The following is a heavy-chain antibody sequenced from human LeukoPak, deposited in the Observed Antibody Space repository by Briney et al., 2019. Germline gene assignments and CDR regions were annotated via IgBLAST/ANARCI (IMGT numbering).Heavy chain of an antibody. CDR1: GFTFSSYA. Sequence: GGSLRLSCAASGFTFSSYAMHWVRQAPGKGLEWVAVIWYNGTNKYYADSVKGRFTISRDNSKNTLYLQMNSLRAEDTAVYYCATDFYSSSPNLIYYLGQGTLVTVSS. CDR3: ATDFYSSSPNLIYY. CDR2: IWYNGTNK. V-gene: IGHV3-33*01. J-gene: IGHJ4*01. D-gene: IGHD6-13*01.